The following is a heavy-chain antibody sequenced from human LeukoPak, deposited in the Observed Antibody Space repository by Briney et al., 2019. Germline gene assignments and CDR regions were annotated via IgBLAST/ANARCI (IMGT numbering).Heavy chain of an antibody. J-gene: IGHJ4*02. CDR2: ISGSGGST. Sequence: GGSLRLSCAASGFTFSSYAMSWVRQAPGKGLEWVSAISGSGGSTYYADSVKGRFTISRDNSKNTLYLQMSSLRAEDTAVYYCAKQDYDFWSGLTFDYWGQGTLVTVSS. V-gene: IGHV3-23*01. CDR3: AKQDYDFWSGLTFDY. CDR1: GFTFSSYA. D-gene: IGHD3-3*01.